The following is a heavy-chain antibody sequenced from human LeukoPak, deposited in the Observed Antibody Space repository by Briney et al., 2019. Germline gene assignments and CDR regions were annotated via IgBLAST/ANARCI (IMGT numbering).Heavy chain of an antibody. CDR3: ARVTTVKGEGYYYFDY. V-gene: IGHV3-30*04. CDR1: GFTFSSYA. Sequence: GGSLRLSCAASGFTFSSYAMHWVRQAPGKGLEWVAVISYDGSNKYYADSVKGRFTISRDNSKNTLYLQMNSLRAEDTAVYYCARVTTVKGEGYYYFDYWGQGTLVTVSS. CDR2: ISYDGSNK. D-gene: IGHD4-11*01. J-gene: IGHJ4*02.